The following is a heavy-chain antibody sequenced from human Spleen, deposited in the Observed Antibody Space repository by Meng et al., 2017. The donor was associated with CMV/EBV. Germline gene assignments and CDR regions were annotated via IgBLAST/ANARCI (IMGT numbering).Heavy chain of an antibody. CDR2: IIPVFGTP. CDR1: GDTFNYYA. CDR3: ARGLSVAVAEGLDF. J-gene: IGHJ4*02. Sequence: KAYGDTFNYYAVTWVRQAPGKGLEWMGGIIPVFGTPNYAQRFQGRVTITTDVSTSTAYMELTSLRSEDTAVYYCARGLSVAVAEGLDFWGQGTLVTVSS. D-gene: IGHD6-19*01. V-gene: IGHV1-69*05.